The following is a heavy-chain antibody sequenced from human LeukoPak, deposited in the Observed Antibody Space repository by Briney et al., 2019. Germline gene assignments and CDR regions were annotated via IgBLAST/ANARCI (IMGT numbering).Heavy chain of an antibody. V-gene: IGHV3-30-3*01. CDR3: ARDSGSNYYYYMDV. J-gene: IGHJ6*03. Sequence: GGSLRLSCAASGFTFSSYAMHWVRQAPGKGLEWVAVISYDGSNKYYADSVKGRFTISRDNSKNTLYLQMNSLRAEDTAVYYCARDSGSNYYYYMDVWGKGTTVTVSS. CDR1: GFTFSSYA. CDR2: ISYDGSNK.